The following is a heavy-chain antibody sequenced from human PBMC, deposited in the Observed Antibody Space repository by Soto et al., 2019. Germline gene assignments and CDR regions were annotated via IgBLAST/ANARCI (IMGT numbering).Heavy chain of an antibody. CDR3: AKDHNPDPRIAAPPGPFDN. CDR2: VSGSGVST. CDR1: GFTFSSYA. D-gene: IGHD6-6*01. V-gene: IGHV3-23*01. Sequence: GGSLTLSCAASGFTFSSYAMSWVRQAPGKGLEWVSAVSGSGVSTYYADSVKGRFTISRDNSKNTLYLQMNSLRAEDTALYFCAKDHNPDPRIAAPPGPFDNWGQGTLVTVSS. J-gene: IGHJ4*02.